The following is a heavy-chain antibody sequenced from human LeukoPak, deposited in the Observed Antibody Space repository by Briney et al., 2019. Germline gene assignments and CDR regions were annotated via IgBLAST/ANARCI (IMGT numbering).Heavy chain of an antibody. CDR2: IKEDGSEK. CDR1: GFTFGNFW. V-gene: IGHV3-7*01. Sequence: PGGSLRLSCVASGFTFGNFWMSWVRQAPGKGPEWVANIKEDGSEKYYVDSVRARFTISRDNAKNSLYLQMNSLRAEDTGVYFCRPGHYDSYAWDQGTLVTVSS. D-gene: IGHD5-12*01. CDR3: RPGHYDSYA. J-gene: IGHJ5*02.